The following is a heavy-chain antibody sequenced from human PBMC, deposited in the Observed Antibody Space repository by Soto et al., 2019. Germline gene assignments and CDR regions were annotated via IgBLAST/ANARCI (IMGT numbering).Heavy chain of an antibody. J-gene: IGHJ4*02. CDR3: ARPDGSTGCYPY. V-gene: IGHV4-34*01. CDR1: GGSFSGYY. D-gene: IGHD2-2*01. Sequence: QVQLQQWGAGLLKPSETLSLTCAVYGGSFSGYYWSWIRQPPGKGLEWIGEINHSGSTNYNPSLKSGVTKPVDTPKNQFPLKRSFLPAADPAVYYCARPDGSTGCYPYWGQGTLVTVSS. CDR2: INHSGST.